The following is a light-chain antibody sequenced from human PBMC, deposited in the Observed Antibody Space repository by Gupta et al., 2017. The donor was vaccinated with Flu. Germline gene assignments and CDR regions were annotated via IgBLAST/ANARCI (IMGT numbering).Light chain of an antibody. CDR2: DVS. CDR1: SCYVGAYNY. V-gene: IGLV2-14*03. CDR3: SSYTNTNTLVI. J-gene: IGLJ2*01. Sequence: ITITSTATSCYVGAYNYVSWYQQDPAKTPNLIIFDVSNRPAAASDRFSGSKSGNTASLTISGLQADDEADYYCSSYTNTNTLVIFGGGTRLTVL.